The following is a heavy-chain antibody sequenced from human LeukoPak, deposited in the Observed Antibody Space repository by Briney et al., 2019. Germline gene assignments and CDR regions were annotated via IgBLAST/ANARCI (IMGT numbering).Heavy chain of an antibody. CDR3: AKSRRFLEWGSLDY. CDR2: ISWDGGST. V-gene: IGHV3-43D*03. D-gene: IGHD3-3*01. Sequence: PGGSLRLSCAASGFTFDDYAMHWVRQAPGKGLEWVSLISWDGGSTYYADSVKGRFTISRDNSKNSLYLQMNSLRAEDTALYYCAKSRRFLEWGSLDYWGQGTLVTVSS. CDR1: GFTFDDYA. J-gene: IGHJ4*02.